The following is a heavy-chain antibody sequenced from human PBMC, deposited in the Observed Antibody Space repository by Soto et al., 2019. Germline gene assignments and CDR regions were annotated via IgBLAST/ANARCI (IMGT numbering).Heavy chain of an antibody. D-gene: IGHD6-13*01. CDR1: GFCFSSYA. CDR3: AILDSSTWYTGYYFDD. CDR2: FSDGGSNT. J-gene: IGHJ4*02. V-gene: IGHV3-23*01. Sequence: EVQLLESGGGLVQPGGSLRLSCAASGFCFSSYAMNWVRQAPGKGLECVSAFSDGGSNTYYTDSVKGLFTISRDHSKNTVFLQMNSLRAEDTAVYYCAILDSSTWYTGYYFDDWGQGTLVTVAS.